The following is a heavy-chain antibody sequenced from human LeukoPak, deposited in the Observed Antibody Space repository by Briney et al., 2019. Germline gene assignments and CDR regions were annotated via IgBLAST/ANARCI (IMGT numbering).Heavy chain of an antibody. V-gene: IGHV3-21*01. D-gene: IGHD3-3*01. CDR1: GFTFSSYS. Sequence: GGSLRLSCAASGFTFSSYSMNWVRQAPGKGLEWVSSISSSSSYIYYADSVKGRFTISRDNAKNSLYLQMNSLRAEDTAVYYCARDVAEWLFTIVHDAFDIWGQGTMVTVSS. CDR2: ISSSSSYI. CDR3: ARDVAEWLFTIVHDAFDI. J-gene: IGHJ3*02.